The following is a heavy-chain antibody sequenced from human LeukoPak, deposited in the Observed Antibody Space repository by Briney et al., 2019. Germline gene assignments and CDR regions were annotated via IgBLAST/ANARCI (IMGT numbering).Heavy chain of an antibody. J-gene: IGHJ4*02. CDR2: IYYSGST. V-gene: IGHV4-39*01. D-gene: IGHD2-2*01. CDR3: ARAGGGDVGVPAALFDY. CDR1: GGSISTSSYY. Sequence: SETLSLTCTVSGGSISTSSYYWGWIRQPPGKGLEWIGSIYYSGSTYYNPSLKSRVTISVDTSKNQFSLKLSSVTAADTAVYYCARAGGGDVGVPAALFDYWGQGTLVTVSS.